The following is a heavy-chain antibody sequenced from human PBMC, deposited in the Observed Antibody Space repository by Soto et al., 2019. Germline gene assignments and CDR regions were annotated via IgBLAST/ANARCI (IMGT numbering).Heavy chain of an antibody. CDR1: GLTVSGKKY. V-gene: IGHV3-53*01. CDR3: ATWHEREHAYDV. D-gene: IGHD1-26*01. J-gene: IGHJ3*01. CDR2: LYDVDGS. Sequence: DVQLVESGEGLIQPGASLRLSCAAFGLTVSGKKYVAWVRQAPGKGLEWVSALYDVDGSFYADSVKGRFTTSSDSSKTTVYLQMNGLRPDDTAVYYCATWHEREHAYDVWGQGTTVTVSS.